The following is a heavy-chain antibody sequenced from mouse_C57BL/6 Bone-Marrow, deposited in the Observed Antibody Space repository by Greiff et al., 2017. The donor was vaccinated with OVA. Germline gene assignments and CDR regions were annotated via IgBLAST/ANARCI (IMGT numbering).Heavy chain of an antibody. V-gene: IGHV7-3*01. CDR3: ARYMDAMDY. CDR1: GFTFTDYY. Sequence: EVQLVESGGGLVQPGGSLSLSCAASGFTFTDYYMSWVRQPPGTALEWLGFIRNKANGYTTEYSASVKGRFTISRDNSQSILYLQMNALRAEDSATYYCARYMDAMDYWGQGTSVTVSS. J-gene: IGHJ4*01. CDR2: IRNKANGYTT.